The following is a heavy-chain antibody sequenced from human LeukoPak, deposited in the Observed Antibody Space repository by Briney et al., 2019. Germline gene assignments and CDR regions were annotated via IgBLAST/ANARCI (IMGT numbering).Heavy chain of an antibody. V-gene: IGHV3-30*02. D-gene: IGHD4-23*01. J-gene: IGHJ4*02. CDR2: IRYDGSNK. Sequence: GGSLRLSCAASGFTFSSYGMHWVRQAPGKGLEWVAFIRYDGSNKYYADSVKGRFTISRDNSKNTLYLQMNSLRAEDTAVYYCARDKSDYGGNPRFYFDYWGQGTLVTVSS. CDR3: ARDKSDYGGNPRFYFDY. CDR1: GFTFSSYG.